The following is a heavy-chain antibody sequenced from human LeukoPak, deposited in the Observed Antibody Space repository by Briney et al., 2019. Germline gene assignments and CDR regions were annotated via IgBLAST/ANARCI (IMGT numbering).Heavy chain of an antibody. CDR1: GGSISTYY. CDR2: IDHSGST. D-gene: IGHD1/OR15-1a*01. Sequence: SETLSLTCTVSGGSISTYYWTWIRQPPRKGLEWLGYIDHSGSTNYNLSLKSRLTISVDTSKNQFSLKLSSVTAADTAVYYCARHRLLATGTGTFDYWGRGTLVTVSS. CDR3: ARHRLLATGTGTFDY. V-gene: IGHV4-59*08. J-gene: IGHJ4*02.